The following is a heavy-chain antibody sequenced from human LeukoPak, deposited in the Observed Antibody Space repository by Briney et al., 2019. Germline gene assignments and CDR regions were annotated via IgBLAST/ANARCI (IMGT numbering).Heavy chain of an antibody. V-gene: IGHV3-74*01. CDR3: ARYNWNSAPFDY. CDR2: INSDGSST. CDR1: GFTFSSYW. J-gene: IGHJ4*02. Sequence: PGGSLRLSCAASGFTFSSYWMHWVRQAPGKGLVWVSRINSDGSSTSYADSVKGRFTISRDSAKNTLYLEMNSLRAEDTAAYYCARYNWNSAPFDYWGQGTLVTVSS. D-gene: IGHD1-7*01.